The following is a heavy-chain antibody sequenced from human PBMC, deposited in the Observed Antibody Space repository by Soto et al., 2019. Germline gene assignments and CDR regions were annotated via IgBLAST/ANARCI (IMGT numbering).Heavy chain of an antibody. V-gene: IGHV4-31*03. Sequence: PSETLSLTCTVSGGSISSGGYYWSWIRQHPGKGLEWIGYIYYSGSTYYNPSLKSRVTISVDTSKNQFSLKLSSVTAADTAVYYCASDQAIDYSNSRGWFDPWGQGTLVTVST. CDR1: GGSISSGGYY. CDR2: IYYSGST. D-gene: IGHD4-4*01. J-gene: IGHJ5*02. CDR3: ASDQAIDYSNSRGWFDP.